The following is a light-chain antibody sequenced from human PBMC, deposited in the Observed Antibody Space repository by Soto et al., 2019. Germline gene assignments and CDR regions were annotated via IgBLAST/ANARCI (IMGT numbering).Light chain of an antibody. CDR1: QTVNSDY. CDR3: QHYDGSPRT. Sequence: ETVLTQSPGTVSLSPGERATLSCTTSQTVNSDYLAWYQQKPGQAPRLLIYGVFNRATGIPDRFSGSGSGTYFTLTISGLEPEDYAVYYCQHYDGSPRTFGKGTKLEI. CDR2: GVF. J-gene: IGKJ2*01. V-gene: IGKV3-20*01.